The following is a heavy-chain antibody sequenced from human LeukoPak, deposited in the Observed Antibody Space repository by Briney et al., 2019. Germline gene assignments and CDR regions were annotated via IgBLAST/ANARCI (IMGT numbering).Heavy chain of an antibody. Sequence: KPSETLSLTCTVPGGSISSSTYYWGWIRQPPGKGLEWIGNIYYSGRTYYNPSLRSRVTISVDTSKNQFSLNLSSVTAADTAVYYCAREGGRGYSYGWDDYWGQGTTVTVSS. CDR1: GGSISSSTYY. J-gene: IGHJ4*03. D-gene: IGHD5-18*01. CDR3: AREGGRGYSYGWDDY. V-gene: IGHV4-39*07. CDR2: IYYSGRT.